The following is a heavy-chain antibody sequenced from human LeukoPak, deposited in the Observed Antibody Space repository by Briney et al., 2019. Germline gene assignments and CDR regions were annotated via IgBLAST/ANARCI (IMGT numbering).Heavy chain of an antibody. D-gene: IGHD6-6*01. V-gene: IGHV1-18*01. J-gene: IGHJ6*03. CDR2: ISAYNGNT. Sequence: ASVKVSCKASGYTFTSYGISWVRQAPGQGLEWMGWISAYNGNTNYAQKLQGRVTMTTDTSTSTAYMELRSLRSDDTAVYHCARVTGQQLDYYYMDVWGKGTTVTVSS. CDR3: ARVTGQQLDYYYMDV. CDR1: GYTFTSYG.